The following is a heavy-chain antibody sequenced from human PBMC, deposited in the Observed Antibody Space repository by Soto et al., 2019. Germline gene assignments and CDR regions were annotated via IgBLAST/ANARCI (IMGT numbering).Heavy chain of an antibody. V-gene: IGHV4-4*02. J-gene: IGHJ5*02. CDR3: ARDGYSRSFDP. Sequence: SETLSLTCAVSGDSISNSNWWNWVRQPPGKGLEWIGEIEHSGSTNYNPSLKSRVTISVDKSKNQFSLKLTSVTAADTAVYYCARDGYSRSFDPWGQGTLVTVSS. CDR2: IEHSGST. CDR1: GDSISNSNW. D-gene: IGHD5-12*01.